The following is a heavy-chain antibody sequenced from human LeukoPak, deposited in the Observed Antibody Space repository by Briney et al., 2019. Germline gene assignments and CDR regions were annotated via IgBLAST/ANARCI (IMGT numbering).Heavy chain of an antibody. D-gene: IGHD1-20*01. V-gene: IGHV1-2*02. Sequence: ASVKVSCKASGYTFAGYYMHWVRQAPGQGLEWMGWINPNSGGTNYAQKFQGRVTMTRDTSISTAYMELSRLRSDDTAVYYRARDRGLYNWNYVGYWGQGTLVTVSS. CDR2: INPNSGGT. CDR1: GYTFAGYY. J-gene: IGHJ4*02. CDR3: ARDRGLYNWNYVGY.